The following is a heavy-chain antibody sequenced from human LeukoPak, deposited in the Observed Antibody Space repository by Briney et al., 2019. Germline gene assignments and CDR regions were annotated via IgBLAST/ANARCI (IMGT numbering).Heavy chain of an antibody. CDR3: ARDKEGSSWYRPHPYFDY. D-gene: IGHD6-13*01. V-gene: IGHV3-7*01. CDR1: EFTFSTYW. Sequence: GGSLRLSCAASEFTFSTYWMTWVRQAPGKGLEWVANIKQDGSEKYYVDSVKGRFTISRDNAKNSLYLQMNSLRAEDTAVYYCARDKEGSSWYRPHPYFDYWGQGTLVTVSS. J-gene: IGHJ4*02. CDR2: IKQDGSEK.